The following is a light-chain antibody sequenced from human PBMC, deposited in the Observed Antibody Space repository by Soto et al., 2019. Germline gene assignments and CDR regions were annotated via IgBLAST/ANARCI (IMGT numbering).Light chain of an antibody. V-gene: IGKV4-1*01. J-gene: IGKJ2*01. CDR3: QQCYSTPYT. CDR2: WAS. Sequence: DIVLTQSPDSLAVSLGERATINCKSSQSVLSSSNNKNYLAWYQQKPGQPPKLLIYWASTRGFGVPARFSGSGYGTDFTLPISSLQAEEVAVYYCQQCYSTPYTFGQGTKLEIK. CDR1: QSVLSSSNNKNY.